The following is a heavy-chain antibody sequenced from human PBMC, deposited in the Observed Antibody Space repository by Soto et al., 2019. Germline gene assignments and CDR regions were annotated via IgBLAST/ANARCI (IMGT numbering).Heavy chain of an antibody. Sequence: QVQLVQSGAEVKKPGASVKVSCKASGYTFTGYYMHWVRQAPGQGLEWMGWINPNSGGTNYAQKFQGWVTMTRDTSISTAYMELSRLRSDDTAVYYCARDPGDTFTMIPTYRFDYWGQGTLVTVSS. V-gene: IGHV1-2*04. CDR1: GYTFTGYY. D-gene: IGHD3-22*01. CDR3: ARDPGDTFTMIPTYRFDY. J-gene: IGHJ4*02. CDR2: INPNSGGT.